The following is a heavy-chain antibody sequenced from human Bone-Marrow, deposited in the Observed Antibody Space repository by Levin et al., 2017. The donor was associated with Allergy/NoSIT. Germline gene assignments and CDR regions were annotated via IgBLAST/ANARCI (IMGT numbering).Heavy chain of an antibody. J-gene: IGHJ6*02. V-gene: IGHV3-73*01. Sequence: ASVKVSCAASGFTFSASAMHWVRQASGKGLEWVGRVRSKANSYATAYAASVEGRFTISRDDSKNTAYLQMNSLKIEDTAVYYCIASIRTYCSGGRCHSDYYYDGMDVWGQGTTVTVSS. D-gene: IGHD2-15*01. CDR2: VRSKANSYAT. CDR1: GFTFSASA. CDR3: IASIRTYCSGGRCHSDYYYDGMDV.